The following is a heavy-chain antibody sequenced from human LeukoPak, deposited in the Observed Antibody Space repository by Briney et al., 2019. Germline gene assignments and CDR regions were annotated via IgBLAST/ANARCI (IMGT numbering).Heavy chain of an antibody. CDR1: GYTFSGYY. D-gene: IGHD1-26*01. V-gene: IGHV1-2*02. CDR3: ARSGSDAFDI. CDR2: IYPNSGDT. J-gene: IGHJ3*02. Sequence: ASVKVSCKASGYTFSGYYMHWVRQAPGQGLEWMGWIYPNSGDTKYAQKFQGRVTVTRDTSISTACMEVSRLTSDDTAVYYCARSGSDAFDIWGQGTMVTVSS.